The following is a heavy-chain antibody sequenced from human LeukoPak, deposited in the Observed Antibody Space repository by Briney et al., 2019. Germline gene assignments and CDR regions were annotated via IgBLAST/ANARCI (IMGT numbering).Heavy chain of an antibody. Sequence: GRSLRLSCATSGFTFSDYGMQWVRQAPGKGLECLSLIWSWGSIADYAESVRGRFTISRDNTKNTVYLQMNSLRAEDTPINFCTSVATAGTWTDYWGQGTLVTVSS. V-gene: IGHV3-33*03. CDR2: IWSWGSIA. CDR1: GFTFSDYG. CDR3: TSVATAGTWTDY. J-gene: IGHJ4*02. D-gene: IGHD6-25*01.